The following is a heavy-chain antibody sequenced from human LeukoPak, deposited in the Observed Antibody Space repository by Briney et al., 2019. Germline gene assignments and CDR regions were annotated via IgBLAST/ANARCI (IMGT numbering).Heavy chain of an antibody. D-gene: IGHD3-22*01. V-gene: IGHV1-46*01. CDR1: GYTITNNY. CDR2: INPSGTGT. J-gene: IGHJ4*02. CDR3: AKASAMIVVVSKHFDY. Sequence: ASVTVSCKASGYTITNNYMHWVRQAPGQGLEWMGVINPSGTGTSYAQKFQGRITMSRDTSTSTVYMELSSLRSDDTAVYYCAKASAMIVVVSKHFDYWGQGTLVTVSS.